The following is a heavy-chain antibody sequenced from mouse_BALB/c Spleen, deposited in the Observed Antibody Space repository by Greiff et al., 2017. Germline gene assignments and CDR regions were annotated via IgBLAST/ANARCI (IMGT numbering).Heavy chain of an antibody. V-gene: IGHV1-69*01. CDR2: IDTSDSYT. D-gene: IGHD1-1*01. Sequence: QVQLQQPGAELVMPGASVKMSCKASGYTFTDYWMHWVKQRPGQGLEWIGAIDTSDSYTSYNQKFKGKATLTVDESSSTAYMQLSSLTSEDSAVYYCARTLGSSYYFDYWGQGTTLTVSS. CDR3: ARTLGSSYYFDY. CDR1: GYTFTDYW. J-gene: IGHJ2*01.